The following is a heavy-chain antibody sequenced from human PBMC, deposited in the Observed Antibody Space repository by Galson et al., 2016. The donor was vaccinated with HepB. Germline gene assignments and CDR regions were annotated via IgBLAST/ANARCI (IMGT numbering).Heavy chain of an antibody. J-gene: IGHJ4*02. CDR3: AKALRRAPPYYLDL. D-gene: IGHD3-16*01. Sequence: SLRLSCAASGSTFSSYVMNWVRQAPGKGLEWVSDISGRGTYTDYADSVKGRFTISRDNSKNTLFLQLNSLRVEDTAVYYCAKALRRAPPYYLDLGGQGTLVTVSS. CDR1: GSTFSSYV. CDR2: ISGRGTYT. V-gene: IGHV3-23*01.